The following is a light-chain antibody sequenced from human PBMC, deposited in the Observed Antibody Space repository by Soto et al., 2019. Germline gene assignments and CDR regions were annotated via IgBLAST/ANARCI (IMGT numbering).Light chain of an antibody. J-gene: IGKJ4*01. CDR3: QQYYNTPLT. CDR2: WAS. CDR1: QSVLYSSNRQNY. V-gene: IGKV4-1*01. Sequence: DIVMTQSPDSLAVSLGERATIYCKSSQSVLYSSNRQNYLAWYQQKPGQPPQLLIYWASTRESGVPDRFSGSGSGTDFTLTISSLQAEDVEIYYCQQYYNTPLTFGGGTKVDI.